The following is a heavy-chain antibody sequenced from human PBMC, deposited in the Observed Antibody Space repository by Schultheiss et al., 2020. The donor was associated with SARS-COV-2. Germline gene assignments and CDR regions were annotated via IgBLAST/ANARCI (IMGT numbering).Heavy chain of an antibody. CDR1: GYVFVGYG. CDR3: AAGGSNWNYRFDP. V-gene: IGHV1-8*01. D-gene: IGHD1-7*01. J-gene: IGHJ5*02. CDR2: MNPNSGNT. Sequence: ASVKVSCKASGYVFVGYGINWVRQATGQGLEWMGWMNPNSGNTGYAQKFQGRVTMTRNTSISTAYMELSSLRSEDTAVYYCAAGGSNWNYRFDPWGQGTLVTVSS.